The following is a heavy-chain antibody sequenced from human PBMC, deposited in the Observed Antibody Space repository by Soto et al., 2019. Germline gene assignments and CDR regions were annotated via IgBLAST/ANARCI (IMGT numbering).Heavy chain of an antibody. CDR2: ISSSSSTI. J-gene: IGHJ4*02. Sequence: LGGSLRLSCAASGFTFSSYSMNWVRQAPGKGLEWVSYISSSSSTIYYADSVKGRFTISRDNAKNSLYLQMNSLRAEDTAVYYCAREPPRYYYDSSGYPGPFDYWGQGTLVTVSS. CDR3: AREPPRYYYDSSGYPGPFDY. CDR1: GFTFSSYS. D-gene: IGHD3-22*01. V-gene: IGHV3-48*01.